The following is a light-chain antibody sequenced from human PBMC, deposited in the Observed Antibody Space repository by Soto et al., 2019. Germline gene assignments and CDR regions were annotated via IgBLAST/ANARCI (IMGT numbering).Light chain of an antibody. CDR3: QQYNTWPPPSES. V-gene: IGKV3D-15*01. Sequence: EIVMTQSPAILSVSPGERATLSCRASQTVAKNLAWYQQKPGQPPRLLIYGASTRATGVPARFSGSGSGTEFTLTISSLQSEDFAICYCQQYNTWPPPSESVGPGTKVDIK. CDR1: QTVAKN. J-gene: IGKJ3*01. CDR2: GAS.